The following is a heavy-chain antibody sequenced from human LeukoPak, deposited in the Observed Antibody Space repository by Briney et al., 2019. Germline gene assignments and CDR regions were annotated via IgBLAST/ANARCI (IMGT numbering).Heavy chain of an antibody. CDR3: ARAYSSSWYSYYGMDV. V-gene: IGHV1-2*02. CDR1: GYTFTGYY. CDR2: INPNSGGT. Sequence: ASVKVSCKASGYTFTGYYMHWVRQAPGQGLEWMGWINPNSGGTNYTQKFQGRVTMTRDTSISTAYMELSRLGSDDTAVYYCARAYSSSWYSYYGMDVWGQGTTVTVSS. J-gene: IGHJ6*02. D-gene: IGHD6-13*01.